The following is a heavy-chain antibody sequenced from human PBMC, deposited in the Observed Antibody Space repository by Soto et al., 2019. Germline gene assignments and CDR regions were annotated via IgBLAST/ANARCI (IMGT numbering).Heavy chain of an antibody. J-gene: IGHJ5*02. CDR3: ARVYSSSSGGFDP. V-gene: IGHV1-69*02. Sequence: SVKVSCKASGGTFSSYTISWVRQAPGQGLEWMGRIIPILGIANYAQKFQGRVTITADKSTSTAYMELSSLRSEDTAVYYCARVYSSSSGGFDPWGQGTLVTVSS. D-gene: IGHD6-6*01. CDR2: IIPILGIA. CDR1: GGTFSSYT.